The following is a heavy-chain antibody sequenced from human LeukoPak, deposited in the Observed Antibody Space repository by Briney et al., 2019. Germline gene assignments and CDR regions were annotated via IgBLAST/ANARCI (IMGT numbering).Heavy chain of an antibody. CDR2: INHSGST. CDR3: ARGDGFLELDDY. Sequence: SETLSLTCAVYGGSFSGYYWSWIRQPPGKGPEWIGEINHSGSTNYNPSLKSRVTISVDTSKNQFSLKLSSVTAADTAVYYCARGDGFLELDDYWGQGTLVTVSS. D-gene: IGHD3-3*01. CDR1: GGSFSGYY. J-gene: IGHJ4*02. V-gene: IGHV4-34*01.